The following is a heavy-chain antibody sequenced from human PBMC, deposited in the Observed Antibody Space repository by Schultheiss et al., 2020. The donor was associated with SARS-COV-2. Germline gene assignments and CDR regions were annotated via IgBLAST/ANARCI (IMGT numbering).Heavy chain of an antibody. J-gene: IGHJ4*02. CDR1: GFTFGKYW. V-gene: IGHV3-74*01. CDR3: AKGRFGELSLIH. Sequence: GGSLRLSCAASGFTFGKYWMHWVRQVPGKGLVWVSRINEDGSTTNYADSVKGRFTISRDNSKNTLYLQMNNLRAQDTAVYYCAKGRFGELSLIHWGQGTLVTVSS. D-gene: IGHD3-10*01. CDR2: INEDGSTT.